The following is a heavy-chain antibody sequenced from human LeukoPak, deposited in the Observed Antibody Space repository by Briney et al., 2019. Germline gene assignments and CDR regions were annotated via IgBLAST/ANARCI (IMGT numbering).Heavy chain of an antibody. J-gene: IGHJ4*02. V-gene: IGHV4-39*01. CDR2: ISFDGST. CDR3: ARHGKVVPTAIGY. Sequence: SETLSLTCTVSNGSIGSRSYYWGWIRQPPGKRLKWIGSISFDGSTYYKPSLKSPVTISVDTSKNQFSLKLTSVTDSDTAVYYCARHGKVVPTAIGYWGQGTLVTVSS. CDR1: NGSIGSRSYY. D-gene: IGHD2-2*02.